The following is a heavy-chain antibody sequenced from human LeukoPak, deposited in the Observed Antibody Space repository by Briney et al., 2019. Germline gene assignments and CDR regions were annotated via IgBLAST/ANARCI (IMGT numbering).Heavy chain of an antibody. D-gene: IGHD6-13*01. CDR1: GLSFGFYA. CDR2: IGDSGGNT. V-gene: IGHV3-23*01. J-gene: IGHJ3*01. Sequence: GGSLRLSCAASGLSFGFYAMSWVRQAPGRGLEWVATIGDSGGNTYYADSVKGRFTISRDNSKSTLHLQMNSLRAEDTAVYYCAKDRRYSNDAFDVWGQGTMVTVSS. CDR3: AKDRRYSNDAFDV.